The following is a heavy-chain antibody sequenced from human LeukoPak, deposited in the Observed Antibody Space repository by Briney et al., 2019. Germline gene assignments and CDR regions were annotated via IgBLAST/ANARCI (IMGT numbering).Heavy chain of an antibody. J-gene: IGHJ3*02. D-gene: IGHD3-3*01. V-gene: IGHV1-2*02. CDR2: INPNSGGT. Sequence: SXXXXXXXYXHWVRQAPGQGLEWMGWINPNSGGTNYAQKFQXRVTITRDXXISTAYMEVSRLRSGDTAVYYCXXGDFRSGIWGQGTMVTVSS. CDR3: XXGDFRSGI. CDR1: XXXXXXXY.